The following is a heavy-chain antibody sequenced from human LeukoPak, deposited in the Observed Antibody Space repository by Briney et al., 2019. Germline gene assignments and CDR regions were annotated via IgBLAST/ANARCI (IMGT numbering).Heavy chain of an antibody. V-gene: IGHV1-24*01. Sequence: ASVKVSCKASGYTFTGYYMHWVRQAPGKGLEWMGGFDPEDGETIYAQKFQGRVTMTEDTSTDTAYMELSSLRSEDTAVYYCATYYYDSSPFWGQGTLVTVSS. D-gene: IGHD3-22*01. CDR3: ATYYYDSSPF. J-gene: IGHJ4*02. CDR2: FDPEDGET. CDR1: GYTFTGYY.